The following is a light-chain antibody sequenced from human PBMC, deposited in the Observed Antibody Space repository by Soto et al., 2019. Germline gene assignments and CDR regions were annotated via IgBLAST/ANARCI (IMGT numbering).Light chain of an antibody. Sequence: EIVLTQPPGTLSLSPGDRATLSCRASQSINSNYLAWYQQKPGQAPRLLIYGASSRATGIPDRFSGSGSGTDFTLTITRLEPEDFAVYYCQQSGTSPPFAFGGGTQVDIK. CDR3: QQSGTSPPFA. CDR2: GAS. V-gene: IGKV3-20*01. J-gene: IGKJ4*01. CDR1: QSINSNY.